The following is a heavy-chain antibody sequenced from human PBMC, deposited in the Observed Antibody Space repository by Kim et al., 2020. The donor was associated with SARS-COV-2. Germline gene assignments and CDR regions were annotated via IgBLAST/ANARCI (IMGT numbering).Heavy chain of an antibody. CDR1: GFTVSSNY. CDR3: HRSLTGYHHFDY. J-gene: IGHJ4*02. D-gene: IGHD3-9*01. CDR2: IYSGGST. V-gene: IGHV3-66*01. Sequence: GGSLRLSCAASGFTVSSNYMSWVRQAPGKGLEWVSVIYSGGSTYYADSVKGRFTISRDNSKNTLYLQMNSLRAEDTAVYYCHRSLTGYHHFDYWGQGTLVTVSS.